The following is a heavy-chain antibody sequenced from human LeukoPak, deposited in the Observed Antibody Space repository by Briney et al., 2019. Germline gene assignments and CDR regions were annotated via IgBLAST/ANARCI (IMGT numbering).Heavy chain of an antibody. CDR3: ARDEPNLYSGSLG. Sequence: GGSLRLSCAVSGFTFSSYWMNWVRQAPGKGLEWVANIKQDGSQKYYVDSVRGRFTISRDNAKNSLYLQMNSLRAEDTAVYYCARDEPNLYSGSLGWGQGTLVTVSS. V-gene: IGHV3-7*04. CDR1: GFTFSSYW. J-gene: IGHJ4*02. CDR2: IKQDGSQK. D-gene: IGHD1-26*01.